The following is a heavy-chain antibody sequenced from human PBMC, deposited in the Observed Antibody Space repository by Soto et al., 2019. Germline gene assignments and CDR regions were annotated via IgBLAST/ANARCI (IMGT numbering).Heavy chain of an antibody. CDR1: GGSISSGGYS. V-gene: IGHV4-30-2*01. CDR3: ARFSEDGGYVYFDY. CDR2: IYHSGST. J-gene: IGHJ4*02. Sequence: SETLSLTCAVSGGSISSGGYSWSWIRQPPGKGLEWIGYIYHSGSTYYNPSLKSRVTISVDRSKNQFSLKLSSVTAADTAVYNCARFSEDGGYVYFDYWGQEPPVPVS. D-gene: IGHD3-22*01.